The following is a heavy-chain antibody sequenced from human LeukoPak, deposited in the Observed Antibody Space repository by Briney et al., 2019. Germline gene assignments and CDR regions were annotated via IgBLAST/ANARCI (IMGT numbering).Heavy chain of an antibody. J-gene: IGHJ4*02. V-gene: IGHV3-21*01. CDR3: ARAAVAGPFDY. D-gene: IGHD6-19*01. Sequence: GGSLRLSCAASGFTFSGYSMNWVRQAPGKGLEWVSSISSSSSYIYYADSVKGRFTISRDNAKNSLYLQMNSLRAEDTAVYCCARAAVAGPFDYWGQGTLVTVSS. CDR1: GFTFSGYS. CDR2: ISSSSSYI.